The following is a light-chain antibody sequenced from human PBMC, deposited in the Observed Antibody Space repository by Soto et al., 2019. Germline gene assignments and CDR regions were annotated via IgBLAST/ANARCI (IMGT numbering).Light chain of an antibody. CDR2: EVS. Sequence: QSVLTQPPSASGSPGQSVTISCTGTSSDVGGYNYVSWYQHHPGKAPKLMIFEVSKRSSGVPGRFSGSKSGNTASLTVSGLQVEDEAHYYCSSYAGSNNYVVFGGGTKLTVL. V-gene: IGLV2-8*01. J-gene: IGLJ2*01. CDR1: SSDVGGYNY. CDR3: SSYAGSNNYVV.